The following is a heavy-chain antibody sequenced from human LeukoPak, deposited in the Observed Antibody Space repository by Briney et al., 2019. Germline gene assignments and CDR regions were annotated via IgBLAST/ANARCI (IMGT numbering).Heavy chain of an antibody. Sequence: GGSLRLSCAASGFTFSSYEMNWVRQAPGKGLEWVSYISSSGSTINYADSVKGRFTISRDNAKNSLYLQMNSLRAEDTAVYYCARTLLWFGELFEKYFDYWGQGTLVTVSS. CDR1: GFTFSSYE. V-gene: IGHV3-48*03. CDR3: ARTLLWFGELFEKYFDY. J-gene: IGHJ4*02. CDR2: ISSSGSTI. D-gene: IGHD3-10*01.